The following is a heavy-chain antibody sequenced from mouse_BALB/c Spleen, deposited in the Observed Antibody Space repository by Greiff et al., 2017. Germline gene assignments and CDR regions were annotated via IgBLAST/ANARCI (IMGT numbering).Heavy chain of an antibody. CDR1: GYSFTGYF. D-gene: IGHD1-1*01. CDR2: INPYNGDT. Sequence: VQLQQSGPELVKPGASVKISCKASGYSFTGYFMNWVMQSHGKSLEWIGRINPYNGDTFYNQKFKGKATLTVDKSSSTAHMELRSLASEDSAVYYCARTTVVAWYFYVWGAGTTVTVSS. CDR3: ARTTVVAWYFYV. V-gene: IGHV1-20*02. J-gene: IGHJ1*01.